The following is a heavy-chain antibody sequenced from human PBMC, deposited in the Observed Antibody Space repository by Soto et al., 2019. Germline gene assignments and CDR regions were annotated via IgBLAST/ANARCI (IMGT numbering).Heavy chain of an antibody. CDR1: GGSISSYY. J-gene: IGHJ4*02. Sequence: QVQLQESGPGLVKPSETLSLTCTVSGGSISSYYWSWIRQPPGKGLEWIGYIYYSGSTNYNPSLKXRXTXRVDTSKNQFSLKLSSVTAADTAVYYCARYYGSFDYWGQGTLVTVSS. CDR3: ARYYGSFDY. D-gene: IGHD4-17*01. CDR2: IYYSGST. V-gene: IGHV4-59*01.